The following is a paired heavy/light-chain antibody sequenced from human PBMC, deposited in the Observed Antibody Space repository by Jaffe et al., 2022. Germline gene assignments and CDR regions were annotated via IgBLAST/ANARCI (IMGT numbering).Light chain of an antibody. J-gene: IGLJ3*02. Sequence: QSVLTQPPSVSGAPGQRVTISCTGSSSNIGAGYDVHWYQQLPGTAPKLLIYGNSNRPSGVPDRFSGSKSGTSASLAITGLQAEDEADYYCQSYDSSLSGFWVFGGGTKLTVL. CDR2: GNS. V-gene: IGLV1-40*01. CDR3: QSYDSSLSGFWV. CDR1: SSNIGAGYD.
Heavy chain of an antibody. D-gene: IGHD6-19*01. CDR3: ATATGTALSYSSGWETNDAFDI. V-gene: IGHV3-53*04. CDR2: IYSGGST. CDR1: GFTVSSNY. J-gene: IGHJ3*02. Sequence: EVQLVESGGGLVQPGGSLRLSCAASGFTVSSNYMSWVRQAPGKGLEWVSVIYSGGSTYYADSVKGRFTISRHNSKNTLYLQMNSLRAEDTAVYYCATATGTALSYSSGWETNDAFDIWGQGTMVTVSS.